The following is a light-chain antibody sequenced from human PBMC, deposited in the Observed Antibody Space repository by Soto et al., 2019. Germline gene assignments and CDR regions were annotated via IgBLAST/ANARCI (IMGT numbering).Light chain of an antibody. CDR1: QRLXSD. J-gene: IGKJ1*01. CDR2: YAF. V-gene: IGKV3-11*01. Sequence: IGLTQSPATLSLSPGESGTLACRASQRLXSDLDWYQQKPGQAPRVLXDYAFHMATGSPARLSGSGSGTDFTLTISSLEPEDFAVYYCQQRRNGTRTFGQGTKVDIK. CDR3: QQRRNGTRT.